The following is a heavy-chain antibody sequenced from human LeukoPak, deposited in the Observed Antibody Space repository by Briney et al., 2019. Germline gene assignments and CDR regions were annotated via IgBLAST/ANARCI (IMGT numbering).Heavy chain of an antibody. CDR1: GFTFSNAW. J-gene: IGHJ4*02. CDR2: IKSKTDGGTT. CDR3: ITIGVVVKGYDY. D-gene: IGHD3-22*01. Sequence: GGSLRLSCAASGFTFSNAWMSWVRQAPGKGLEWVGRIKSKTDGGTTDYAAPVKGRFTISRDDSKNTLYLQMNSLKTEDTAVYYCITIGVVVKGYDYWGQGTLVTVSS. V-gene: IGHV3-15*01.